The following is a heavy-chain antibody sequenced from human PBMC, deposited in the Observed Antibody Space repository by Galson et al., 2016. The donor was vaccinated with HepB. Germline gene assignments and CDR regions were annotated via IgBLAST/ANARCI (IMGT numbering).Heavy chain of an antibody. J-gene: IGHJ4*02. CDR2: ISTSGDNT. V-gene: IGHV3-23*01. CDR1: GITFSSFA. CDR3: VKDRGVTKVTEKVSLGY. D-gene: IGHD4-11*01. Sequence: SLRLSCAASGITFSSFAMSWVRQPPGKGLEWVSAISTSGDNTYYADSVKGRFTISRDNSKNTLYLQMDSLRVEDSAVYYCVKDRGVTKVTEKVSLGYWVQGTLVTVSS.